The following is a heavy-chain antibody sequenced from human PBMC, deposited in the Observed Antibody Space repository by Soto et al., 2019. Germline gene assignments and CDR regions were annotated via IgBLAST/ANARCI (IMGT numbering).Heavy chain of an antibody. J-gene: IGHJ5*02. Sequence: EVQLLESGGGLVQPGGSLRLSCAASGFTFSTYSMNWVRQAPGKGLEWVSYVSSHSSTTYYADSVKGRSSISRDNAENSLYLQMNSLRDEDTAVYYCVRDASGGSYLNYFDLWGQGTLVTVSS. CDR2: VSSHSSTT. D-gene: IGHD6-19*01. CDR3: VRDASGGSYLNYFDL. CDR1: GFTFSTYS. V-gene: IGHV3-48*02.